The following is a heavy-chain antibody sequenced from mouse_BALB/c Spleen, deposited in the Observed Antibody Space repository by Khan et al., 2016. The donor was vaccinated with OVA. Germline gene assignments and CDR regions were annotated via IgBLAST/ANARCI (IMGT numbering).Heavy chain of an antibody. V-gene: IGHV1-4*01. CDR2: INPSNDNT. CDR3: VSAGAYHRDGGLFAY. J-gene: IGHJ3*01. D-gene: IGHD2-14*01. Sequence: VQLVESGAELARPGASVKMSCKASGYTFTSYTIHWIKKRSGQGLEWIGYINPSNDNTNYNQKFKDKATLTTDKSSTTAYLRLSSLTSDDSAVYTCVSAGAYHRDGGLFAYWGQGTMVTVSA. CDR1: GYTFTSYT.